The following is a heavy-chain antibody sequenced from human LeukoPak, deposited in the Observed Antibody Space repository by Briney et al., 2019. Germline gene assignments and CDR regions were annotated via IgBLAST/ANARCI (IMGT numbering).Heavy chain of an antibody. V-gene: IGHV4-59*01. J-gene: IGHJ4*02. D-gene: IGHD2-15*01. Sequence: SETLSLTCAVYGGSFSGYYWSWIRQPPGKGLEWIGYIYYSGSTNYNPSLKSRVTISVDTSKNQFSLKLSSVTAADTAVYYCARSGRGYYFDYWGQGTLVTVSS. CDR3: ARSGRGYYFDY. CDR1: GGSFSGYY. CDR2: IYYSGST.